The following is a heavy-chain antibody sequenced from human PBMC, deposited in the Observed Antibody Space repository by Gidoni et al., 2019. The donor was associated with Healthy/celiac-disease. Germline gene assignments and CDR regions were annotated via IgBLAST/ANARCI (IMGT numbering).Heavy chain of an antibody. Sequence: EVQMLESGGGLVQPGGSLRLSCAASGFTLSSYAMSWVRQAPGKGLEWVSAISGSGGSTYYADSVKGRFTISRDNSKNTLYLQMNRLRAEDTAVYYCAKRRATYYDFWSGSGRGYWGQGTLVTVSS. CDR1: GFTLSSYA. J-gene: IGHJ4*02. V-gene: IGHV3-23*01. D-gene: IGHD3-3*01. CDR2: ISGSGGST. CDR3: AKRRATYYDFWSGSGRGY.